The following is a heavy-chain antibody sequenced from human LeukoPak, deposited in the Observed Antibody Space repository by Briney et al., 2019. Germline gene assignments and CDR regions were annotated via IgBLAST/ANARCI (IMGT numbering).Heavy chain of an antibody. V-gene: IGHV4-39*01. CDR3: ARLHFPITTIYYFDY. CDR2: VYYSGST. CDR1: GGSLSSSSYY. J-gene: IGHJ4*02. D-gene: IGHD5-12*01. Sequence: PSETLSLTCTVSGGSLSSSSYYWAWIRQPPGKGLEWIGGVYYSGSTYYNPSLKSRLTISVDTSKKQFSLKLSSATAADTAVYYCARLHFPITTIYYFDYWGQGTLVTVSS.